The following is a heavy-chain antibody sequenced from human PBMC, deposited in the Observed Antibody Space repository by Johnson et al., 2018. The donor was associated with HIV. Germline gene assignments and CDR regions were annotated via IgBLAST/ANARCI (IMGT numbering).Heavy chain of an antibody. J-gene: IGHJ3*02. D-gene: IGHD4-17*01. Sequence: QVQLVESGGGVVQPGRSLRLSCAASGFTFSSYAMHWVRQAPGKGLAWVAVISYDGSNKYYAASVKGRFTISRDNSQTTLYLQMNSLRAEDTAVYYCARDGLHQLIDYGDYADRVWAVGATTAFDIWGQGTLVTVSS. CDR1: GFTFSSYA. CDR2: ISYDGSNK. CDR3: ARDGLHQLIDYGDYADRVWAVGATTAFDI. V-gene: IGHV3-30*04.